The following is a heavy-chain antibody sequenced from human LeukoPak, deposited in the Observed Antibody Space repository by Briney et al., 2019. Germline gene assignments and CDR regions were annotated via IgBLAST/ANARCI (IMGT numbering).Heavy chain of an antibody. CDR2: FKGGGGDP. Sequence: GGSLRLSCAASGFTFSTYAMGWVRQPPGKGLEWVSSFKGGGGDPFYADSVRGRFTISRDNSKNTLYLQLNSLRAEDTAVYFCARGGHDFNPFYCWGQGALVTVSS. CDR3: ARGGHDFNPFYC. V-gene: IGHV3-23*01. D-gene: IGHD2-21*02. CDR1: GFTFSTYA. J-gene: IGHJ4*02.